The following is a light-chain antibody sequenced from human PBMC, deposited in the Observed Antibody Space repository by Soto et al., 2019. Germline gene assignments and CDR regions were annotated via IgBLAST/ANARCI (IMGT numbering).Light chain of an antibody. J-gene: IGLJ2*01. CDR3: QSYDSSLSGRGV. V-gene: IGLV1-40*01. Sequence: QSVLTQPPSVSGAPGQRVTISCTGSSSNIGAGYDVHWYQQLPGTAPKLLIYGNSKRPSGVPDRFSGSKSGTSASLAITGLQAEDEADYYCQSYDSSLSGRGVFGGGTKVTVL. CDR2: GNS. CDR1: SSNIGAGYD.